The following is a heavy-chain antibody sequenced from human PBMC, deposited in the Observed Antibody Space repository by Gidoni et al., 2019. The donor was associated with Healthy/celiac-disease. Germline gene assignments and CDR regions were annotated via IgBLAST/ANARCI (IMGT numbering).Heavy chain of an antibody. CDR2: SIPSCGKA. CDR1: AGTFSSYA. V-gene: IGHV1-69*01. Sequence: VQLVQSWAEVKKPGSWVKVSCKASAGTFSSYAIGCVRQAPGQGREWMGGSIPSCGKANDALKFQGRVTITEDESTSTAYMERSSLRSEDTAVYDCARDPPIGGHHGWGQGTLVTVSS. J-gene: IGHJ4*02. CDR3: ARDPPIGGHHG.